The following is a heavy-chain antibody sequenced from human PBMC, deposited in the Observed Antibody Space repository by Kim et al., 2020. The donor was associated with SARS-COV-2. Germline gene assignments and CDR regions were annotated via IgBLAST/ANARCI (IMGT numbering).Heavy chain of an antibody. D-gene: IGHD1-7*01. CDR3: ARDFGTTNYYFDY. V-gene: IGHV3-33*01. Sequence: YAHSVKGRFSISRVDSKTTVFLQMNTLRADDTALYYCARDFGTTNYYFDYWGQGTLVTVSS. J-gene: IGHJ4*02.